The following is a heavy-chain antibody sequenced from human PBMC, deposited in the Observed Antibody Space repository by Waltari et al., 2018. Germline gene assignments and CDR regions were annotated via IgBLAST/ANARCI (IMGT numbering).Heavy chain of an antibody. CDR2: VRGRCSII. V-gene: IGHV3-48*02. J-gene: IGHJ4*02. CDR3: ARDLGSAGADDY. Sequence: EVQLVESGGGLVQPGGSLRLSCAASGFTFSTHSLTWVREAPGKGLEWVLYVRGRCSIIYYADSVKGRFTISRDNAKNSLSLQMNSLRDEDTALYYCARDLGSAGADDYWGQGTLVTVSS. D-gene: IGHD6-13*01. CDR1: GFTFSTHS.